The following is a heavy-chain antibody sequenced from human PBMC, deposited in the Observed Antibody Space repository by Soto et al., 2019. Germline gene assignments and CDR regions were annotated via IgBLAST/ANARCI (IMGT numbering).Heavy chain of an antibody. CDR1: GGTFSSYA. V-gene: IGHV1-69*13. D-gene: IGHD3-9*01. CDR3: ARDAPEYYDILTGRNDY. J-gene: IGHJ4*02. Sequence: SVKVSCKASGGTFSSYAISWVRQAPGQGFEWMGGIIPIFGTANYAQKFQGRVTITADESTSTAYMELSSLRSEDTAVYYCARDAPEYYDILTGRNDYWGQGTLVTVSS. CDR2: IIPIFGTA.